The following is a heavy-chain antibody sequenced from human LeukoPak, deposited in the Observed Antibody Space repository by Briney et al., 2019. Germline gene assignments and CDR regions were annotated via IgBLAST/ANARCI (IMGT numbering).Heavy chain of an antibody. D-gene: IGHD3-16*01. CDR3: ARNTRVGGSFRFDS. CDR2: ICPGDSDT. V-gene: IGHV5-51*01. J-gene: IGHJ4*02. Sequence: GESLKISCKGSGYGFSSYWIGWVRQMPGKGLEYMGIICPGDSDTRYSQSFQGQVTISADKSITTAYLQWSSLKAPDTAMYYCARNTRVGGSFRFDSGGGGPLVPASS. CDR1: GYGFSSYW.